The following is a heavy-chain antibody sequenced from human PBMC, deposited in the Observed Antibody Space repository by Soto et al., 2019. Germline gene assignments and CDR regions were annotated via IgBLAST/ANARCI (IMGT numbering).Heavy chain of an antibody. Sequence: QVQLVQSGAEVKKPGSSVKVSCKASGGTFSSYTISWVRQAPGQGLEWMGRIIPILGIANYAQKFQGRVTITAAKATSTAYMELSSLRSEDTAVYYCVKIAVAGTGYFDYWGQGTLVTVSS. CDR1: GGTFSSYT. V-gene: IGHV1-69*02. J-gene: IGHJ4*02. CDR2: IIPILGIA. CDR3: VKIAVAGTGYFDY. D-gene: IGHD6-19*01.